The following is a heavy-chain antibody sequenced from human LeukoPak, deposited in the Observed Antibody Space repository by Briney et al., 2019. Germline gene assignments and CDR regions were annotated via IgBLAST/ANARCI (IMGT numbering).Heavy chain of an antibody. J-gene: IGHJ5*02. CDR3: ARDWPGYSSGLNWFDP. V-gene: IGHV3-48*01. CDR2: ISSSSSII. D-gene: IGHD6-19*01. Sequence: GGSLRLSCAASGFTFSSYSMNWVRQAPGKGLEWVSYISSSSSIINYADSVKGRFTISRDNAKTSLYLQMNSLRAEDTPVYYCARDWPGYSSGLNWFDPWGQGTLVTVSS. CDR1: GFTFSSYS.